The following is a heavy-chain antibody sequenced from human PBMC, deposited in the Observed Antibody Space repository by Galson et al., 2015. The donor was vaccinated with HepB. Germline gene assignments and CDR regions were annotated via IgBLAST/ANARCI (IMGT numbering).Heavy chain of an antibody. CDR3: AKAQFCPTGVCYTLGAY. Sequence: SLRLSCAASRFTFSSYGMHWVRQAPGKGLEWVAVISYDGSNEYYADSVKGRFTISRDNSKNTLYLQMNSLRAEDTAVYYCAKAQFCPTGVCYTLGAYWGQGTLVTVSS. V-gene: IGHV3-30*18. CDR1: RFTFSSYG. CDR2: ISYDGSNE. D-gene: IGHD2-8*01. J-gene: IGHJ4*02.